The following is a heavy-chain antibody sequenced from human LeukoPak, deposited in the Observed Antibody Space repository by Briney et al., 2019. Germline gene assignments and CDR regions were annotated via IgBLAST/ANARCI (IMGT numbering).Heavy chain of an antibody. D-gene: IGHD5-18*01. CDR1: GGTFSSYA. V-gene: IGHV1-69*13. J-gene: IGHJ6*02. CDR2: IIPIFGTA. Sequence: SVKVSCKASGGTFSSYAISWVRQAPGQGLEWMGGIIPIFGTANYAQKFQGRVTITADESTSTAYMELSSLRSEDTAVYYCARVKLDTAIDYYGMDVWGQGTTVTVSS. CDR3: ARVKLDTAIDYYGMDV.